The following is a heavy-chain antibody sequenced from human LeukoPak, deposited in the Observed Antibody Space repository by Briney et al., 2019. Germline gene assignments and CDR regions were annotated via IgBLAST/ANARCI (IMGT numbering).Heavy chain of an antibody. Sequence: LSLTCTVSGGSISSGGYYWSWIRQAPGKGLEFISYISSSGSTIYYADSVKGRFTISRDNAKNSLYLQMNSLRAEDTAVYYCARLRYYGMDVWGQGTTVTVSS. CDR3: ARLRYYGMDV. CDR2: ISSSGSTI. V-gene: IGHV3-11*04. CDR1: GGSISSGGYY. J-gene: IGHJ6*02.